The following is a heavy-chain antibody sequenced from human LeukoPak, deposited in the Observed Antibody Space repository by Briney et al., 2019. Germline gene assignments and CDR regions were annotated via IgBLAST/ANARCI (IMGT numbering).Heavy chain of an antibody. CDR2: MNPNSGNT. D-gene: IGHD3-3*01. CDR1: GYTFTTYE. J-gene: IGHJ6*03. CDR3: ARVRDRTQDYDFWSGSFLYHYSYYYMDV. Sequence: ASVKVSCKASGYTFTTYEITWVRQAPGQGLEWMGWMNPNSGNTGYAQRFQGRVTLTRNTSSDTAYLEVSSLTSDDTALYFCARVRDRTQDYDFWSGSFLYHYSYYYMDVWGKGTAVTVSS. V-gene: IGHV1-8*01.